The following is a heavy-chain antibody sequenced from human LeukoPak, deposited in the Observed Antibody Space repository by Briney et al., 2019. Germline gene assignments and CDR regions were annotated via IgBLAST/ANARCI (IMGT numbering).Heavy chain of an antibody. J-gene: IGHJ3*02. V-gene: IGHV4-39*01. CDR1: GGSSSETTYY. CDR3: ASPSKLVISRGGFDI. CDR2: IYFSET. D-gene: IGHD3-22*01. Sequence: PSETQSLTCTVSGGSSSETTYYWTWIRQPPGKGLEWIASIYFSETKYNPSLKSRVTISGDTSKNQFSLKLSSVTAADTAVYYCASPSKLVISRGGFDIWGQGTVVTDSA.